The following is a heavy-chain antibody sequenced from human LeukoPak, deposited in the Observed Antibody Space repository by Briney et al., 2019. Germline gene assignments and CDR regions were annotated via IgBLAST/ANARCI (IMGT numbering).Heavy chain of an antibody. CDR3: AKDLGDTAMVFIDY. D-gene: IGHD5-18*01. Sequence: GGSLRLSCAASGFTFDDYAMHWVRQAPGKGLEWVSLISGDGGSTYYADSVKGRFTISRDNSKSSLYLQMNSLRTEDTALYYCAKDLGDTAMVFIDYWGQGTLVTVSS. CDR2: ISGDGGST. V-gene: IGHV3-43*02. CDR1: GFTFDDYA. J-gene: IGHJ4*02.